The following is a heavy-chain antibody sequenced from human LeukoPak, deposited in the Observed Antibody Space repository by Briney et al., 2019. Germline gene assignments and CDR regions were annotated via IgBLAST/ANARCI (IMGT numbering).Heavy chain of an antibody. CDR2: VTPNSGGT. V-gene: IGHV1-2*02. D-gene: IGHD3-10*01. Sequence: ASVKVSCKASGYTFTGYYMHWVRQAPGQGLEWMGWVTPNSGGTNYAQRFQGRVTMTRDTSISTAYMELNRLRSDDTAVYYCASWLRGVIGAFDIWGQGTMVTVSS. J-gene: IGHJ3*02. CDR1: GYTFTGYY. CDR3: ASWLRGVIGAFDI.